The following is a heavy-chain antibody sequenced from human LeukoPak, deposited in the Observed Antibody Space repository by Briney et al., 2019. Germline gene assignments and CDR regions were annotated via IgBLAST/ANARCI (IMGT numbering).Heavy chain of an antibody. CDR2: ISYSGNT. CDR3: ARGRALFD. D-gene: IGHD2-21*01. J-gene: IGHJ4*02. V-gene: IGHV4-59*12. CDR1: GVPISNYY. Sequence: PSETLSLTCTVSGVPISNYYWTWLRQPPGKGLEWIGFISYSGNTNYNPSLKSRVTISLDTSKNQFSLKLSSVTAADTAVYYCARGRALFDWGQGTLVTVSS.